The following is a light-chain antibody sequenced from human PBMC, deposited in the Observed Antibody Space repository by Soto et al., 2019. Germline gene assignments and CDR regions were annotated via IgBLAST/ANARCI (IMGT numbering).Light chain of an antibody. CDR2: EVT. CDR1: NSDLGIYNY. CDR3: SSYTTSSTRV. V-gene: IGLV2-14*01. Sequence: QSALTQPASVSGSPGQSIAISCSGSNSDLGIYNYVSWYQQHPGKVPKLIIFEVTNRPSGVSNRFSGSKSGNTASLTISGLQAQDAADYYCSSYTTSSTRVFGTGTTVTV. J-gene: IGLJ1*01.